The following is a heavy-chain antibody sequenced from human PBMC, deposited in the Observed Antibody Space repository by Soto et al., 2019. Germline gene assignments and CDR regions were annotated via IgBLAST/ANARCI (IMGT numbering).Heavy chain of an antibody. CDR3: ARDSVIAAAGTSLDYYYYGMDV. V-gene: IGHV4-34*01. D-gene: IGHD6-13*01. CDR2: INHSGST. J-gene: IGHJ6*02. CDR1: GGSFSGYY. Sequence: QVQLQQWGAGLLKPSETLSLTCAVYGGSFSGYYWSWIRQPPGKGLGWIGEINHSGSTNYNPSLKSRVTISVDTSKNQFSLKLSSVTAADTAVYYCARDSVIAAAGTSLDYYYYGMDVWGQGTTVTVSS.